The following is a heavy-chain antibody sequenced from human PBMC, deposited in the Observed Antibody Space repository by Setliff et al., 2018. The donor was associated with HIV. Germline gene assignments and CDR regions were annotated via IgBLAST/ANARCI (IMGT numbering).Heavy chain of an antibody. CDR3: ARDWNHYFYYMDV. CDR1: GGSVSSGGYY. Sequence: SETLSLTCTVSGGSVSSGGYYWSWIRQNPGKGLEWIGYIYYTGSTYYNPSLKSRVTISVDTSKNQFSLKLTSVTAADTAVYYCARDWNHYFYYMDVWGKGTTVTVSS. J-gene: IGHJ6*03. D-gene: IGHD1-1*01. CDR2: IYYTGST. V-gene: IGHV4-31*03.